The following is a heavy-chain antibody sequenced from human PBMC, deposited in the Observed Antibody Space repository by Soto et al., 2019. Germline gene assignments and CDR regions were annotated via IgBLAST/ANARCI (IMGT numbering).Heavy chain of an antibody. CDR1: GFTFSSYA. V-gene: IGHV3-30-3*01. J-gene: IGHJ6*02. CDR3: ARDRGSYAYYYYGMDV. CDR2: ISYDGSNK. Sequence: QVQLVESGGGVVQPGRSLRLSCAASGFTFSSYAIHWVRQAPGKGLEWVAVISYDGSNKYYADSVKGRFTISRDNSKNTLYLQMNSLRAEDTAVYYCARDRGSYAYYYYGMDVWGQGTTVTVSS. D-gene: IGHD1-26*01.